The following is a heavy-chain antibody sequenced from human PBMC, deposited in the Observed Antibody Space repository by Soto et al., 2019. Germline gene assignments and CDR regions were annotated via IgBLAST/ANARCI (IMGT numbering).Heavy chain of an antibody. CDR1: GFTVSTYG. Sequence: QVQLVESGGGVVQPGRSLRLSCAVSGFTVSTYGMHWVRQAPGKGLEWVAVISRDGGTKYYADSVKGPFTTSRDNSQSLLVLEMDSRRGDDIAVDYCAGEVPSGYCGQGTLV. J-gene: IGHJ4*02. CDR2: ISRDGGTK. V-gene: IGHV3-30*03. D-gene: IGHD2-21*01. CDR3: AGEVPSGY.